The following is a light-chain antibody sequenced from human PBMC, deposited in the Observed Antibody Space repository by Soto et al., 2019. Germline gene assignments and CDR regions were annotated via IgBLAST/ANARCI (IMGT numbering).Light chain of an antibody. V-gene: IGKV1-27*01. Sequence: DIQMTQSPSSLSASVGDRVTITCRASQGISNYLAWYQQKPGKVPKLLIYAASTLQSGVPSRFSGSGSGTDFALTISSLEPEDVATYYCQKYNGAPQTFGQGTNVEIK. CDR3: QKYNGAPQT. CDR1: QGISNY. J-gene: IGKJ1*01. CDR2: AAS.